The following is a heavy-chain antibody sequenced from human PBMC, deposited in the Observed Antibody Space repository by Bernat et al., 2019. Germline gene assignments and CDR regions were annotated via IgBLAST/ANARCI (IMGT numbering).Heavy chain of an antibody. J-gene: IGHJ2*01. D-gene: IGHD3-3*01. Sequence: QVQLQESGPGLVKPSETLSLTCTVSGGSISSYYWSWIRQPPGKGLEWIGYIYYSGSTNYNPSLKSRVTISVDTSKNQFSLKLSSVTAADTAVYYCARDPTYDDFWSGYYTPHWYFDLWGRGTLVTVSS. V-gene: IGHV4-59*01. CDR1: GGSISSYY. CDR3: ARDPTYDDFWSGYYTPHWYFDL. CDR2: IYYSGST.